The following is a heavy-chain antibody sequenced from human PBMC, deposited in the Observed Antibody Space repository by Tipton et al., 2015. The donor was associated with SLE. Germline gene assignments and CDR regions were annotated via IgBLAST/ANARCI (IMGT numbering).Heavy chain of an antibody. CDR1: GFTLSSYS. D-gene: IGHD1-26*01. V-gene: IGHV3-21*01. Sequence: GSLRLSCAASGFTLSSYSMNWVRQAPGKGLEWVSSISSSSSYIYYADSVKGRFTISRDNAKNSLYLQMNSLRAEDTAVYYCARGGYSGSYWDAFDIWGQGTMVTVSS. CDR3: ARGGYSGSYWDAFDI. CDR2: ISSSSSYI. J-gene: IGHJ3*02.